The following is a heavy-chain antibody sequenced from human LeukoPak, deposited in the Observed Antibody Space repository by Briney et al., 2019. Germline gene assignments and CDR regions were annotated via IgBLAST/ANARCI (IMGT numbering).Heavy chain of an antibody. V-gene: IGHV4-39*01. CDR1: GGSISSYY. D-gene: IGHD6-19*01. J-gene: IGHJ4*02. Sequence: SETLSLTCTVSGGSISSYYWSWIRQTPGKGLEWIGSIYYSGSTYYNPSLQSRVTISVDTAKNQFSLKLSSVTAADTAVYYCARLRGYSSGWSDYWGQGTLVTVSS. CDR2: IYYSGST. CDR3: ARLRGYSSGWSDY.